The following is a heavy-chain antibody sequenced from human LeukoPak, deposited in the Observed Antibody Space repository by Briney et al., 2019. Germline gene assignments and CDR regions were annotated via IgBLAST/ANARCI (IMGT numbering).Heavy chain of an antibody. CDR2: INPKSGDP. J-gene: IGHJ3*02. CDR1: GYTFTGYY. V-gene: IGHV1-2*02. Sequence: ASMKVSCKASGYTFTGYYMHWVRQAPGQGLEWMGWINPKSGDPIYVQKFQGRVTLTRDTSIDTVYLELSSLKSDDTAVYYCAREWIQLWLLGYDAFDIWGQGTMVTVSS. D-gene: IGHD5-18*01. CDR3: AREWIQLWLLGYDAFDI.